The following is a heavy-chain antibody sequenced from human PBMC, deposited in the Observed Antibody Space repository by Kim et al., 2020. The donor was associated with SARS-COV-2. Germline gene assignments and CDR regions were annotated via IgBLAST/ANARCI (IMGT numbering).Heavy chain of an antibody. Sequence: ANSVKVRFTITRDIAKSTLYLQMNSLSAEDTGVYYCANTVCYDFGWGIDYWGQGTLVTVSS. D-gene: IGHD3-3*01. CDR3: ANTVCYDFGWGIDY. V-gene: IGHV3-30*02. J-gene: IGHJ4*02.